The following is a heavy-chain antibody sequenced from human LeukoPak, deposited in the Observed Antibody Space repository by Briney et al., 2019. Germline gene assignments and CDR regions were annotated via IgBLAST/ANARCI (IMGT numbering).Heavy chain of an antibody. CDR3: ATTDSGYYSRLY. V-gene: IGHV1-46*01. D-gene: IGHD3-22*01. J-gene: IGHJ4*02. Sequence: GASVKVSCKAFGYTFTNYFIHWVRQAPGQGLEWLGILNPSGGSTSYAQKFQGRVTMTRDTSTSTVYMELSSLRSEDTAVYYCATTDSGYYSRLYWGQGTLVTVSS. CDR2: LNPSGGST. CDR1: GYTFTNYF.